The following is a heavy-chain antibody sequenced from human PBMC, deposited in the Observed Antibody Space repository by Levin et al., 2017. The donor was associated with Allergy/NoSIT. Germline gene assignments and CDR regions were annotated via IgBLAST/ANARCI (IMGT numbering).Heavy chain of an antibody. CDR2: INRRGST. D-gene: IGHD3-16*01. V-gene: IGHV4-34*01. J-gene: IGHJ3*02. Sequence: SETLSLTCAVYGGSFSDYYWSWIRQPPGKGLEWIGEINRRGSTNYNPALKSRVAISLDTSKNQFSLKLTSVTSAATAVYYFARHLAFSYVWKTDAFDIWGRGTMVTVSS. CDR3: ARHLAFSYVWKTDAFDI. CDR1: GGSFSDYY.